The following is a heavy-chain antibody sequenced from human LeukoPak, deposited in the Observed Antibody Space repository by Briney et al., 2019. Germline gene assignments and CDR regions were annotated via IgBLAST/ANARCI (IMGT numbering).Heavy chain of an antibody. D-gene: IGHD4-23*01. CDR2: INHSGST. Sequence: SETLSLTCAVYGGSFSGYYWSWIRQPPGKGLEWIGEINHSGSTNYNPSLKSRVTISVDTSKNQFSLKLSSVTAADTAVYYCARIPRTTVVKGILFDYWGQGTLVTVSS. CDR3: ARIPRTTVVKGILFDY. CDR1: GGSFSGYY. V-gene: IGHV4-34*01. J-gene: IGHJ4*02.